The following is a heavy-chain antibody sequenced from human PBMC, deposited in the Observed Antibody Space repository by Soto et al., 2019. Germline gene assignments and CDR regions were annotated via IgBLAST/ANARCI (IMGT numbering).Heavy chain of an antibody. J-gene: IGHJ4*02. Sequence: SETLSLTCSVSGGSISSSSHCWGGIRQPPGKGLEWIGSIYYSGSTNYNPSLKSRVTISVDTSKKQFSLRLRSVTAADTAVYYCATSSLVGDTTFDSWGRGTLVTVSS. D-gene: IGHD1-26*01. V-gene: IGHV4-39*01. CDR1: GGSISSSSHC. CDR3: ATSSLVGDTTFDS. CDR2: IYYSGST.